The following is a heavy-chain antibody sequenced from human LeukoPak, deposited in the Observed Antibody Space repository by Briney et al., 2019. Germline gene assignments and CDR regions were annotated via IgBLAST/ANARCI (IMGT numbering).Heavy chain of an antibody. D-gene: IGHD2-2*01. V-gene: IGHV3-33*01. CDR2: IWYDGTKK. CDR3: ARDLCSTTSCLDY. Sequence: GGSLRLSCAASGFTFSAFGMHWVRQAPGQGLEWGAVIWYDGTKKYYADSVKGRFTISRDDSKNTLYLQMNSLRPEDTAVYYCARDLCSTTSCLDYWGQGTLVTVSS. CDR1: GFTFSAFG. J-gene: IGHJ4*02.